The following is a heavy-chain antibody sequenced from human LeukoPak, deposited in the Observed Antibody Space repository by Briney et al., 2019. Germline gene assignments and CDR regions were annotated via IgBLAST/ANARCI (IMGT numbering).Heavy chain of an antibody. D-gene: IGHD3-10*01. V-gene: IGHV3-7*01. J-gene: IGHJ4*02. Sequence: GGSLRLSCVASGFTFSSYWMSWVRQAPGKGLEWVANIKEDGSEKYYVDSVKGRFTISRDNSKNTLYLQMNSLRAEETAVYYCAKDRGSSGSYYTFDYWGQGTLVTVSS. CDR2: IKEDGSEK. CDR1: GFTFSSYW. CDR3: AKDRGSSGSYYTFDY.